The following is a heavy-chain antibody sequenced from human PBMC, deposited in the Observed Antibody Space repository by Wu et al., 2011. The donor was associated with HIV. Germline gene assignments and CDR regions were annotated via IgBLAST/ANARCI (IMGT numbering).Heavy chain of an antibody. Sequence: QVQLVQSGAEMRKPGSSVKVSCRASGGNFDIYAINWVRQAPGQGLEWMGGIVPIFGAVDFAQKFQGRVTITADNSTSTAYMELSSLRSDDTAIYYCASVRCHVDHCYFPLLGTAFDIWGQGTMVTVSS. J-gene: IGHJ3*02. CDR3: ASVRCHVDHCYFPLLGTAFDI. CDR1: GGNFDIYA. V-gene: IGHV1-69*14. CDR2: IVPIFGAV. D-gene: IGHD2-15*01.